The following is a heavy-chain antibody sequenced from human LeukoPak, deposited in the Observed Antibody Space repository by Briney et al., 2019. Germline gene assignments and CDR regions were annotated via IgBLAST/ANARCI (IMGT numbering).Heavy chain of an antibody. CDR1: GYTFTSYG. CDR2: ISAYNGNT. V-gene: IGHV1-18*01. CDR3: AREAVAGSDWGYYYYYYMDV. J-gene: IGHJ6*03. Sequence: ASVKVSCKASGYTFTSYGISWVRQAPGQGLEWMGWISAYNGNTNYAQKLQGRVTMTTDTSTSTAYMELRSLRSDDTAVYYCAREAVAGSDWGYYYYYYMDVWGKGTTVTISS. D-gene: IGHD6-19*01.